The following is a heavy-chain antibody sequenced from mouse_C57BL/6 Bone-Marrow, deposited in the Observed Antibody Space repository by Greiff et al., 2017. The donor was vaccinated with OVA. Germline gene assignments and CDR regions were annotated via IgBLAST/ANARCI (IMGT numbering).Heavy chain of an antibody. D-gene: IGHD2-3*01. CDR2: IYPGDGDT. CDR3: ARHEDGYYASYFDY. J-gene: IGHJ2*01. CDR1: GYAFSSSW. V-gene: IGHV1-82*01. Sequence: VQLMESGPELVKPGASVKISCKASGYAFSSSWLNWVKQRPGKGLEWIVRIYPGDGDTHYNGKFKGKATLTADKSSSTAYMQRSSLASEDSAVYFCARHEDGYYASYFDYWGQGTTLTVSS.